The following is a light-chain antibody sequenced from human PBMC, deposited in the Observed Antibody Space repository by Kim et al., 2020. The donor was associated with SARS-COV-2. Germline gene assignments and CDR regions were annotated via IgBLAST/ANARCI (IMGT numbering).Light chain of an antibody. Sequence: EPAAISCRSSQSLLHGDGNTCFDWYLQKPGPSPQLLIYLSSNRASGVPGRFSGSGSGTYFTLKISRMEAEDVGIYYCMQALHLPTFGQGTKVDIK. J-gene: IGKJ1*01. CDR3: MQALHLPT. V-gene: IGKV2-28*01. CDR1: QSLLHGDGNTC. CDR2: LSS.